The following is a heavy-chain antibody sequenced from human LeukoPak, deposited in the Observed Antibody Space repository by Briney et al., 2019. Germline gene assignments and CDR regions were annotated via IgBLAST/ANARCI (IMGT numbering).Heavy chain of an antibody. CDR2: ISGSGGST. D-gene: IGHD4-17*01. V-gene: IGHV3-23*01. CDR1: GFTFSSYW. J-gene: IGHJ3*02. Sequence: PGGSLRLSCAASGFTFSSYWMSWVRQAPGKGLEWVSAISGSGGSTYYADSVKGRFTISRDNSKNTLYLQMNSLRAEDTAVYYCAKDRDYGDYPDAFDIWGQGTMVTVSS. CDR3: AKDRDYGDYPDAFDI.